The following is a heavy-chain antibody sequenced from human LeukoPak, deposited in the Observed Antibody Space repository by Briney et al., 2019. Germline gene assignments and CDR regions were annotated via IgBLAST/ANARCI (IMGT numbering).Heavy chain of an antibody. J-gene: IGHJ4*02. V-gene: IGHV3-23*01. D-gene: IGHD5-12*01. Sequence: GGSLRLSCAASAFTFRTYAMNWVRQAPGQGLEWVSAISGSGGSAYYADSVKGRFTISRDNSKKTLFLQMNSLRAEHTAIYYCAIDRDQWTYEGSDFWGQGTLVTVSS. CDR1: AFTFRTYA. CDR3: AIDRDQWTYEGSDF. CDR2: ISGSGGSA.